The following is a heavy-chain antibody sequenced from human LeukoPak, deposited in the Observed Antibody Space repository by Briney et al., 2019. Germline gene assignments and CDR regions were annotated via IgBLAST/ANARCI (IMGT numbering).Heavy chain of an antibody. Sequence: PSETLSLTCTVSGDSISNYYWSWIRQSPGKGLEWIGYIFYSGSTRYNPSLKSRVTISVDTSKNKFSLNLSSVTAADTALYYCARHRGSGSPYFDYWGQGTLVTVSS. D-gene: IGHD3-10*01. V-gene: IGHV4-59*08. CDR2: IFYSGST. CDR3: ARHRGSGSPYFDY. J-gene: IGHJ4*02. CDR1: GDSISNYY.